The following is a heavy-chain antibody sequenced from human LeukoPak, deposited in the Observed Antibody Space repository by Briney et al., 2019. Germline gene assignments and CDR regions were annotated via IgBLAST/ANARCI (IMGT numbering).Heavy chain of an antibody. CDR2: IYHSGST. D-gene: IGHD1-26*01. CDR3: ARARAWEPYFDC. CDR1: GYSISSGYY. J-gene: IGHJ4*02. V-gene: IGHV4-38-2*02. Sequence: PSETLSLTCTVSGYSISSGYYWGWIRQPPGKGLEWIGSIYHSGSTYYNPSLKSRVTISVDTSKNQFSLKLSSVTAADTAVYYCARARAWEPYFDCWGQGTLVTVSS.